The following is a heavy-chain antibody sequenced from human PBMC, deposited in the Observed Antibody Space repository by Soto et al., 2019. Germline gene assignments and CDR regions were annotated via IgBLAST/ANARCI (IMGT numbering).Heavy chain of an antibody. CDR2: IYPSDSDT. J-gene: IGHJ4*02. D-gene: IGHD3-3*01. Sequence: GESLKISCKGSGYNFAGYWIAWVRQMPGKGLELMGIIYPSDSDTRYRPSFQGQVTISADKSISSAYLQWSSLRASDTAMYYCARGGVSTLTFDYWGQGTPVTVSS. CDR1: GYNFAGYW. V-gene: IGHV5-51*01. CDR3: ARGGVSTLTFDY.